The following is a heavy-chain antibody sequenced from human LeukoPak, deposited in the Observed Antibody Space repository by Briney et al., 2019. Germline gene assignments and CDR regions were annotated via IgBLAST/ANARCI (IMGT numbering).Heavy chain of an antibody. Sequence: GGSLRLSCAASGFTFSSYDMHWVRQATGKGLEWVSAIGTAGDTYYPGSVKGRFTISRENAKNSLYLKMNSLRAGDTAVYYCARGLVGRGGAFDIWGQGTMVTVSS. V-gene: IGHV3-13*01. CDR1: GFTFSSYD. CDR2: IGTAGDT. D-gene: IGHD6-6*01. CDR3: ARGLVGRGGAFDI. J-gene: IGHJ3*02.